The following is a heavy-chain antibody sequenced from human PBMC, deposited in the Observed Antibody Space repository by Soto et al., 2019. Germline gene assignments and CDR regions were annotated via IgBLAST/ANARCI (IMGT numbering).Heavy chain of an antibody. CDR1: GFTFRSYS. J-gene: IGHJ4*02. D-gene: IGHD6-13*01. CDR2: ISGSGSSI. CDR3: TSARGSSWYFDY. V-gene: IGHV3-21*01. Sequence: GGSLSLSCAASGFTFRSYSMNWVRQAPGKGLEWVTSISGSGSSIYYADSVKGRFTISRDNAKSSLYLQMNSLRAEDTAVYYCTSARGSSWYFDYWGQGALVTVSS.